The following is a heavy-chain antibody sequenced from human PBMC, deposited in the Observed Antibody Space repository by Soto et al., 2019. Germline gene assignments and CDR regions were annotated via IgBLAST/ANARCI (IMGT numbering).Heavy chain of an antibody. Sequence: QVRLVQSGAEVKKPGSSVRVSCTASGDTFNFYTISWVRQVPGQGPEWMGRIIPKLGMSNYAQKFQGRVTIMADKSTSTVYMNLSGRTSEDTAVYYCPTNYGSGSTHFDYWGQGTLVTVSS. CDR2: IIPKLGMS. CDR3: PTNYGSGSTHFDY. J-gene: IGHJ4*02. V-gene: IGHV1-69*02. D-gene: IGHD3-10*01. CDR1: GDTFNFYT.